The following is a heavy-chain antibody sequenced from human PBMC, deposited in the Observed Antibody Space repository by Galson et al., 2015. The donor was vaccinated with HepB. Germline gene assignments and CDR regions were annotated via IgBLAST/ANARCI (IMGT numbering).Heavy chain of an antibody. V-gene: IGHV1-69*02. CDR1: GGTFSSYT. CDR3: ARAPGNWNDPPYYFDY. D-gene: IGHD1-1*01. Sequence: SVKVSCKASGGTFSSYTISWVRQAPGQGLEWMGRIIPILGIANYAQKFQGRVTITADKSTSTAYMELSSLRSEDTAVYYCARAPGNWNDPPYYFDYWGQGTLVTVSS. J-gene: IGHJ4*02. CDR2: IIPILGIA.